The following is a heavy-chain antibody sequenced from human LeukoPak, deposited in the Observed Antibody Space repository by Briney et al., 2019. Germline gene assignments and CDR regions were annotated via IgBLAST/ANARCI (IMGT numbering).Heavy chain of an antibody. CDR3: ARRAGAYSHPYDY. Sequence: TGGSLRLSCAASGFTFSSYAMSWVRQAPGKGLEWVSAISGSGGSTHYSDSVKGRFTISIDNSKNTLYLQMNSLRVEDTAVYYCARRAGAYSHPYDYWGQGTLVTVSS. CDR1: GFTFSSYA. CDR2: ISGSGGST. V-gene: IGHV3-23*01. D-gene: IGHD4/OR15-4a*01. J-gene: IGHJ4*02.